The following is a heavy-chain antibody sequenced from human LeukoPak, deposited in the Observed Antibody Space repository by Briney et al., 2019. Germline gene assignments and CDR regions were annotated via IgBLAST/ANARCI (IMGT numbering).Heavy chain of an antibody. Sequence: PGGSLRLSCAASGFTFSNAWMSWVRQAPGKGLEWVGRIKSKTDGGTTDYAAPVKGRFTISRDDSKNTLYLHMNSLKTEDTAVYYCTIRGYSGYDGYWGQGTLVTVSS. CDR1: GFTFSNAW. V-gene: IGHV3-15*01. D-gene: IGHD5-12*01. J-gene: IGHJ4*02. CDR2: IKSKTDGGTT. CDR3: TIRGYSGYDGY.